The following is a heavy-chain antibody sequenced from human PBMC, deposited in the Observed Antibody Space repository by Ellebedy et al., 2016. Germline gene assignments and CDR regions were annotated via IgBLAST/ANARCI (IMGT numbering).Heavy chain of an antibody. D-gene: IGHD3-3*01. CDR1: GFDFSGYG. V-gene: IGHV3-33*01. J-gene: IGHJ4*02. CDR3: ARGSIYDFWSGYL. Sequence: GESLKISCTASGFDFSGYGMHWVRQAPGKGLEWVGLIWSNSRSIKYADSVKGRFTISRDNAKNSLYLQMNSLRAEDTAVYYCARGSIYDFWSGYLWGQGTLVTVSS. CDR2: IWSNSRSI.